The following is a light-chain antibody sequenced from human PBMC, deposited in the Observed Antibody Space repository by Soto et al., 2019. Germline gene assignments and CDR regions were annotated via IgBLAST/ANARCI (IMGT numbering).Light chain of an antibody. J-gene: IGLJ1*01. CDR2: DVS. CDR3: SSYTSSSTHV. V-gene: IGLV2-14*03. Sequence: QSALTQPASVSGSPGQSITISSTGTSSDVGAYNFVSWYQQHPGKVPELMIFDVSSRPSGVSDRFSGSKSGNTASLTISGLQAEDEGDYYFSSYTSSSTHVFGSGTKLTVL. CDR1: SSDVGAYNF.